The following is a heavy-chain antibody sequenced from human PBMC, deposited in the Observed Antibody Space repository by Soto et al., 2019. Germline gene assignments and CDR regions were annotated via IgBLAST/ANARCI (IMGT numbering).Heavy chain of an antibody. D-gene: IGHD1-1*01. CDR1: GFTFSSYA. CDR2: ISGSGGST. J-gene: IGHJ4*02. Sequence: HPGGSLRLACAASGFTFSSYAMSWVRQAPGKGLEWVSAISGSGGSTYYADSVKGRFTISRDNSKNTLYLQMNSLRAEDTAVYYCAKVWSWNVFNYWGQGTLVTVSS. V-gene: IGHV3-23*01. CDR3: AKVWSWNVFNY.